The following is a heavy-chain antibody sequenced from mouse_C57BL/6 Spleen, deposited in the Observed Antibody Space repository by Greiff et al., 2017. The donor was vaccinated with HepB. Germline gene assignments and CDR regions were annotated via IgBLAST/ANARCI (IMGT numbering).Heavy chain of an antibody. Sequence: EVKVVESGGGLVQPGGSLSLSCAASGFTFADYYMSWVRQPPGKALEWLGFIRNKANGYTTEYSASVKGRFTISRDNSQSILYLQMNALRAEDSATYYCARGGYGGAGLAYWGQGTLVTVAA. CDR2: IRNKANGYTT. CDR1: GFTFADYY. D-gene: IGHD2-2*01. V-gene: IGHV7-3*01. J-gene: IGHJ3*01. CDR3: ARGGYGGAGLAY.